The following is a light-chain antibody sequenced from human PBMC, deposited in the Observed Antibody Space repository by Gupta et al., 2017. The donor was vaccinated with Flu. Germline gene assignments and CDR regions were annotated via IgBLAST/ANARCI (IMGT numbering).Light chain of an antibody. CDR2: WAS. CDR3: QQYHTPPWT. CDR1: DSKNF. Sequence: DSKNFLAWYQLKPGQPPKVLVYWASARESGVPDRFSGSGSGTDFTLTISSLQAEDVAVYYYQQYHTPPWTFGQGTKVEIK. J-gene: IGKJ1*01. V-gene: IGKV4-1*01.